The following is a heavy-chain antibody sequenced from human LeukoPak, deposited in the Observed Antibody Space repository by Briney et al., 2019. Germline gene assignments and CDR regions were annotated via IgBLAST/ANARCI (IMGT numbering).Heavy chain of an antibody. CDR2: ITSSSSTI. Sequence: PGGSLRLSCAASGFTFSSDWMIWVRQAPGKGLEWVAYITSSSSTIHYADSVKGRFTISRDNAKNSLYLQMNSLRAEDTAVHFCARARTYYYMDVWGKGTTVTVSS. V-gene: IGHV3-48*04. CDR1: GFTFSSDW. CDR3: ARARTYYYMDV. J-gene: IGHJ6*03.